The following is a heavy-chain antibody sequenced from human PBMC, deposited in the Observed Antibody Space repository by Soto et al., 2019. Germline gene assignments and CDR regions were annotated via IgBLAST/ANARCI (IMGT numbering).Heavy chain of an antibody. J-gene: IGHJ3*02. CDR1: GYTFTSYA. D-gene: IGHD5-12*01. CDR3: AIAAGYSGYDQQDAFDI. V-gene: IGHV1-3*01. Sequence: GASVKVSWKASGYTFTSYALHWVRQAPGQRLERMRWINAGNGNTKYSQKFQVRVTITRDTSASTAYMELSSLRSEDTAVYYCAIAAGYSGYDQQDAFDIWAQRTMVTVSS. CDR2: INAGNGNT.